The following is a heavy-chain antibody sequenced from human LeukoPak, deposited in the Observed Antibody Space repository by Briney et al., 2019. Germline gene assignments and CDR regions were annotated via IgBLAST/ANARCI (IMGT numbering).Heavy chain of an antibody. V-gene: IGHV3-7*04. CDR2: LKEDGSEK. CDR3: ARGVYYFDY. J-gene: IGHJ4*02. CDR1: GFTFSSHW. Sequence: PGGSLRLSCAASGFTFSSHWMTWVRQAPGKGLEWVANLKEDGSEKYCVDSVKGRFTISRDNAKNSLYLQMNSLRGDDTAVYYCARGVYYFDYWGQGTLVTVSS.